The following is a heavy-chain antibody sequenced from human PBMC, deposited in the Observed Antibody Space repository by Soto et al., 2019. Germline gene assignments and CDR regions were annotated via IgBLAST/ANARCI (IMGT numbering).Heavy chain of an antibody. J-gene: IGHJ4*02. Sequence: PGGSLRLSCAASGFTFSSYGTHWVRQAPGKGLEWVAVIWYDGSNKYYADSVKGRFTISRDNSKNTLYLQMNSLRAEDTAVYYCASLDTARVETAGYWGQGTLVTVSS. V-gene: IGHV3-33*01. CDR1: GFTFSSYG. CDR3: ASLDTARVETAGY. D-gene: IGHD5-18*01. CDR2: IWYDGSNK.